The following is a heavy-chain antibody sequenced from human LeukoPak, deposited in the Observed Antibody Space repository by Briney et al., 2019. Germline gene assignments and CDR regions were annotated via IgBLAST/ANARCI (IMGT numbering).Heavy chain of an antibody. Sequence: GGSLRLSCAASGFTVSTNYMSWVRQAPGKGLEWVSVISYDGKVKFYADSVRGRFIISRDDSKNTLYLQMNSLRPEDTAVYYCAKDQSVVVIAPPDSWGQGTLVTVSS. CDR3: AKDQSVVVIAPPDS. CDR2: ISYDGKVK. CDR1: GFTVSTNY. D-gene: IGHD2-21*01. J-gene: IGHJ5*01. V-gene: IGHV3-30*18.